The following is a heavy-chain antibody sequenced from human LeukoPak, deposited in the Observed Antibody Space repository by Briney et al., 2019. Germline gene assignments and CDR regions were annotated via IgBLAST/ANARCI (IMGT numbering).Heavy chain of an antibody. CDR3: ARENSYYDSSGYYYGSGYFDY. CDR1: GGSISNYY. D-gene: IGHD3-22*01. CDR2: IYYGGST. J-gene: IGHJ4*02. Sequence: PSETLSLTCTVSGGSISNYYWSWIRQPAGKGLEWIGYIYYGGSTNYNPSLQSRVTISVDTSKNQFSLRLSSVTAADTAVYYCARENSYYDSSGYYYGSGYFDYWGQGTLVTVSS. V-gene: IGHV4-59*01.